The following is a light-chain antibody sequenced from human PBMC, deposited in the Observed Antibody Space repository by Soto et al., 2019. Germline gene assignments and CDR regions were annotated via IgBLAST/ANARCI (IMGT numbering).Light chain of an antibody. CDR3: CSYAGSSHYV. J-gene: IGLJ1*01. CDR1: SSDVGSYNL. Sequence: QSALTQPASLSGSPGQSITISCTGTSSDVGSYNLVSWYQQHPGKAPKLMIYEGSKRPSGVSNRFSGSKSGNTASLTISGLQAEDEADYYRCSYAGSSHYVFGTGTKVTVL. V-gene: IGLV2-23*01. CDR2: EGS.